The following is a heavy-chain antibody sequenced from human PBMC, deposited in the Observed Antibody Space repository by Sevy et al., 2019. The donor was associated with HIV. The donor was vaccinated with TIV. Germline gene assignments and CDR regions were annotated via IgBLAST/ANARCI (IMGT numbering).Heavy chain of an antibody. J-gene: IGHJ4*02. D-gene: IGHD6-19*01. CDR3: ARDAGYSTDWYPSDY. V-gene: IGHV3-30-3*01. CDR2: ISYDGGRH. CDR1: EFMFSTYA. Sequence: GGSLRLSCAASEFMFSTYAMHWVRQAPGKGLEWVAVISYDGGRHYYADSVKGRFTNSRDNSKKTLFLQMNSLRLEATAFYYCARDAGYSTDWYPSDYWGQGTQVTVSS.